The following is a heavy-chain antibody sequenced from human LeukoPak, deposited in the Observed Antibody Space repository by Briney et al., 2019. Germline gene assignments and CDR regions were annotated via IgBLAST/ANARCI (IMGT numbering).Heavy chain of an antibody. CDR3: ARVEVRGVIIPDHFDY. Sequence: ASVTVSFTASGYTFTSYGISWVRQAPGQGLEWMGRISAYNGKTNYAQKLQGRVTMTTDTSTSTAYMELRSLRSDDTAVYYCARVEVRGVIIPDHFDYWGQGTLVTVSS. CDR2: ISAYNGKT. D-gene: IGHD3-10*01. J-gene: IGHJ4*02. V-gene: IGHV1-18*01. CDR1: GYTFTSYG.